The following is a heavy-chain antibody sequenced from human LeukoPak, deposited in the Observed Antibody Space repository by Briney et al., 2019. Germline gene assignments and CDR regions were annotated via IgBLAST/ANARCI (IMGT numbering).Heavy chain of an antibody. V-gene: IGHV1-2*02. J-gene: IGHJ4*02. CDR3: APAVDTAMVTFNLPDY. CDR2: INPNSGGT. Sequence: GASVKVSCKASGYTFTGYYMHWVRQAPGQGLEWMGWINPNSGGTNYAQKFQGRVTMTRDTSISTAYMELSRLRSDDTAVYYCAPAVDTAMVTFNLPDYWGQGTLVTVSS. CDR1: GYTFTGYY. D-gene: IGHD5-18*01.